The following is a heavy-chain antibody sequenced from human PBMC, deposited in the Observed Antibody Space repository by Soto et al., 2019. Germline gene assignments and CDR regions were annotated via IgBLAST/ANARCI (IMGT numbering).Heavy chain of an antibody. V-gene: IGHV4-59*01. CDR2: IYYSGST. CDR3: ARLLSPSMDV. D-gene: IGHD2-15*01. J-gene: IGHJ6*03. Sequence: PSETLSLTCTVSGGSISRYYWSWIRQPPGKGLEWIGYIYYSGSTNYNPSLKSRVTISVDTSKNQFSLKLSSVTAADTAVYYCARLLSPSMDVWGKGTTVTVSS. CDR1: GGSISRYY.